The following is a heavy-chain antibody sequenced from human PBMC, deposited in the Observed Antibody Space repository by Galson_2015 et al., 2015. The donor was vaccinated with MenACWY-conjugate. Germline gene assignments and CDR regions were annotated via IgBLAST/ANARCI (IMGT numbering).Heavy chain of an antibody. Sequence: SETLSLTCPVSGGSISSSSHYWGWLRQPPGKGLEWIGRIFNSGSTYYSSSLKSRVAISVDTSKNKFSLKLRSVTAAETAVYYCARDGGRYPNWCFDLWGRGTPVTVSS. J-gene: IGHJ2*01. CDR1: GGSISSSSHY. D-gene: IGHD1-26*01. CDR3: ARDGGRYPNWCFDL. CDR2: IFNSGST. V-gene: IGHV4-39*07.